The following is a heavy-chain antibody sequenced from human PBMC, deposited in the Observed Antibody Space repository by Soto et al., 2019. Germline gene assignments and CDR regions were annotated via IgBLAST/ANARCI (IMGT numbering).Heavy chain of an antibody. Sequence: GGSLRLSCAASVFTFRNYSMNWVRPAPGKGLEWVSYISGSGDTIYYVDSVKGRFTISRDNAKNSLYLQMNSLRDEDTAMYYCARGGTYYDFWSGYPYWGQGIRVTVS. J-gene: IGHJ1*01. V-gene: IGHV3-48*02. CDR1: VFTFRNYS. CDR2: ISGSGDTI. CDR3: ARGGTYYDFWSGYPY. D-gene: IGHD3-3*01.